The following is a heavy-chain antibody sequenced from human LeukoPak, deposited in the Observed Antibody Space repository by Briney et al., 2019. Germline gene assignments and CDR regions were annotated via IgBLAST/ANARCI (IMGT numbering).Heavy chain of an antibody. Sequence: GGSLRLSCAASGFTFSTYRMSWVRQAPGKGLEWVANIKQDGSEKHYVDSVKGRFTISRDNAKNSLYLQMSSLRAEDTAVYYCASILWLYYYGRGGAFDIWGQGTMVTVSS. D-gene: IGHD3-10*02. CDR1: GFTFSTYR. V-gene: IGHV3-7*01. CDR2: IKQDGSEK. CDR3: ASILWLYYYGRGGAFDI. J-gene: IGHJ3*02.